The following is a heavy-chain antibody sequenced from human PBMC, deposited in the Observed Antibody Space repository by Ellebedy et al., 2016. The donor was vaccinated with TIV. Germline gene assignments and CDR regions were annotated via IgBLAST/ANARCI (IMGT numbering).Heavy chain of an antibody. D-gene: IGHD1-20*01. CDR2: ITGSSATI. CDR3: AKYLTGWQVDY. J-gene: IGHJ4*02. Sequence: GESLKISCAASGFTFSSYAMTWVRQAPGKGLEWVSAITGSSATIYYANSLKGRFTISRDTSKNTLYLQMNSLRAEDTAVYYCAKYLTGWQVDYWGQGTLVTVSS. V-gene: IGHV3-23*01. CDR1: GFTFSSYA.